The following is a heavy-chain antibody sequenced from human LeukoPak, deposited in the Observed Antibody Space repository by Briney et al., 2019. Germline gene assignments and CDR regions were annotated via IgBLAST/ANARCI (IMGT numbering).Heavy chain of an antibody. CDR3: ARTTGTWEYSSGWYGYYYYYMDV. D-gene: IGHD6-19*01. J-gene: IGHJ6*03. CDR1: GGSISSSNW. CDR2: IYHSGST. V-gene: IGHV4-4*02. Sequence: SETLSLTCAVSGGSISSSNWWSWVRQPPGKGLEWIGEIYHSGSTNYNPSLKSRVIISVDTSKNQFSLKLSSVTAADTAVYYCARTTGTWEYSSGWYGYYYYYMDVWGKGTTVTVSS.